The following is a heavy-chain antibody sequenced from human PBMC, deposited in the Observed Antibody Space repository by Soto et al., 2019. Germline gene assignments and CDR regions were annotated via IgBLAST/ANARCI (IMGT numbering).Heavy chain of an antibody. D-gene: IGHD5-18*01. CDR1: GDSISSNNNY. Sequence: QVQLQESGPGLVKPSQTLSLTCTVSGDSISSNNNYWSWIRQPPGEGLEWIGFISYSGTTSYSPSLKGRVXIXLYXSQTQFSLSLSSVTAADTAVYYCARGRGYSYGLDPWGQGTLVTVSS. CDR2: ISYSGTT. J-gene: IGHJ5*02. V-gene: IGHV4-30-4*01. CDR3: ARGRGYSYGLDP.